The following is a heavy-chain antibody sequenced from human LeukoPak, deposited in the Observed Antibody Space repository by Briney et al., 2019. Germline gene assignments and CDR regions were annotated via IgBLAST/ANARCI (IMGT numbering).Heavy chain of an antibody. D-gene: IGHD6-13*01. Sequence: GGSLRLSCAASGFTFSSYAMSWVRQAPGKGLEWVSAISGSGGSTYYADSVKGRFTISRDNSKNTLYLQMNSLRAEDTAVYYCAKVKRGSSSWLYYFDYWGQGTLVTVSS. J-gene: IGHJ4*02. CDR3: AKVKRGSSSWLYYFDY. CDR1: GFTFSSYA. V-gene: IGHV3-23*01. CDR2: ISGSGGST.